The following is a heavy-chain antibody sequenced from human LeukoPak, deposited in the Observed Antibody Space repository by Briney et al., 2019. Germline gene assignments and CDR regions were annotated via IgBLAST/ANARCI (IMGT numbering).Heavy chain of an antibody. CDR3: AMGVGTSAFDI. J-gene: IGHJ3*02. V-gene: IGHV1-46*01. CDR2: INPNSGST. CDR1: GYTFISYY. Sequence: ASVKVSCKTSGYTFISYYIHWVRQAPGQGLEWMGTINPNSGSTTYAQKVQDGVTMTRDTSTSTVHMELSSPRSEDTAVYYCAMGVGTSAFDIWGQGTMVTVSS. D-gene: IGHD1-14*01.